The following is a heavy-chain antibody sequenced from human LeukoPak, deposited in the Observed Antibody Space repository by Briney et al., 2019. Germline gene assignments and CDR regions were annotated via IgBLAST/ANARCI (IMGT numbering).Heavy chain of an antibody. CDR2: INPNSGGT. D-gene: IGHD3-22*01. CDR3: ARAGVWDYSDSSGYHNAAFDI. V-gene: IGHV1-2*02. Sequence: ASVKVSCKASGYTFTGYYMHWVRQAPGQGLEWMGWINPNSGGTNYAQKFQGRVIMTRDTSISTAYMDLSRLRSDDTAVYYCARAGVWDYSDSSGYHNAAFDIWGQGTMVTVSS. CDR1: GYTFTGYY. J-gene: IGHJ3*02.